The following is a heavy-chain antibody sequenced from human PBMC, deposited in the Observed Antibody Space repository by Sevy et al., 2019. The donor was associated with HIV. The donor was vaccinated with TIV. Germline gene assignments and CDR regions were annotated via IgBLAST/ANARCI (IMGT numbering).Heavy chain of an antibody. Sequence: GGSLRLSCEVSGFTLDTYVMHWVRQAPGKGLEWVAGLSYDETVKYYGESVKGRFTISRDNAKNILFLQMNFLRVDDTAVYFCAKDPRLNGDNVEGFDYWGQGTLVTVSS. J-gene: IGHJ4*02. CDR2: LSYDETVK. CDR3: AKDPRLNGDNVEGFDY. CDR1: GFTLDTYV. D-gene: IGHD4-17*01. V-gene: IGHV3-30*18.